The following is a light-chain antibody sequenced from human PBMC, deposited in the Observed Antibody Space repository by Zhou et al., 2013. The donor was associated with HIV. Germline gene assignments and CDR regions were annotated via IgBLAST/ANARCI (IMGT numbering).Light chain of an antibody. Sequence: DIQMTQSPSTLTAAVGDRVTVTCRASQDITTYLAWFQQKPARAPKSLIYGVSNLHSGVPSRFSGSGSGRNFTLTINNLQPEDFAVYHCQQYRSYPLTFGGGPGLSS. CDR3: QQYRSYPLT. CDR2: GVS. CDR1: QDITTY. V-gene: IGKV1-16*01. J-gene: IGKJ4*01.